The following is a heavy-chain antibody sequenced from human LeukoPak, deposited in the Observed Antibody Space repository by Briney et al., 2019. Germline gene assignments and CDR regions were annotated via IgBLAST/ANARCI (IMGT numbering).Heavy chain of an antibody. V-gene: IGHV3-30*04. Sequence: GGSLRLSCAASGFTFSSYAMHWVRQAPGKGLEWVAVISYDGSNKYYADSVKGRFTISRDNSKNTLYLQMNSLRAEDTAVYYCARATYAYGSGNLYGMDVWGKGTTVTVSS. J-gene: IGHJ6*04. CDR1: GFTFSSYA. CDR3: ARATYAYGSGNLYGMDV. D-gene: IGHD3-10*01. CDR2: ISYDGSNK.